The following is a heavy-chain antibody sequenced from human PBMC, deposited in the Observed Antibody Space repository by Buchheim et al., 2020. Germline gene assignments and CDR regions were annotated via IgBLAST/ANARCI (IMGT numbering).Heavy chain of an antibody. Sequence: QVQLVESGGGVVQPGRSLRLSCAASGFTFSSYAMHWVRQAPGKGLEWVAVISYDGSNKYYADSVKGRFTISRDNSKNTLYLQMNSLRAEDTAVYYCARGERIAAAGTIFYYYGMDVWGQGTT. J-gene: IGHJ6*02. CDR3: ARGERIAAAGTIFYYYGMDV. D-gene: IGHD6-13*01. CDR1: GFTFSSYA. V-gene: IGHV3-30*04. CDR2: ISYDGSNK.